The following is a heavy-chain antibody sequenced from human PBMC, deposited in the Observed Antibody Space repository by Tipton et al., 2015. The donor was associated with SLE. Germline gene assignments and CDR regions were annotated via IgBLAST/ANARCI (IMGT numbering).Heavy chain of an antibody. V-gene: IGHV4-39*07. J-gene: IGHJ4*02. CDR2: IYYSGST. Sequence: TLSLTCTVSGGSISSSSYYWGWIRQPPGKGLEWIGSIYYSGSTYCNPSLKSRVTISVDTSKNQFSLKLSSVTAADTAVYYCARDPGSSCPGCYFDYWGQGTLVTVSS. CDR3: ARDPGSSCPGCYFDY. D-gene: IGHD6-13*01. CDR1: GGSISSSSYY.